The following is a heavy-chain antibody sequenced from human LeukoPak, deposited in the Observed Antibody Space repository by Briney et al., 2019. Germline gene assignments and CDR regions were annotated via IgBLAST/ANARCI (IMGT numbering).Heavy chain of an antibody. V-gene: IGHV3-23*03. J-gene: IGHJ4*02. D-gene: IGHD4-17*01. CDR1: GFTFSSYA. Sequence: GGSLRLSCAASGFTFSSYAMSWVRQAPGKGLEWVSLIYGGGTTYYADSVKGRFTISRDNAKNTLYLQMDSLTAEDTAVYYCVSRNYGSSPFDYWGQGTLVTVSS. CDR3: VSRNYGSSPFDY. CDR2: IYGGGTT.